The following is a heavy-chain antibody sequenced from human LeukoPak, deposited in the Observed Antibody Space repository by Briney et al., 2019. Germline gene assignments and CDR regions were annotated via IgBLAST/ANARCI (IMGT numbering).Heavy chain of an antibody. Sequence: GRSLRLSCAASGFTFDDYAMHWVRQAPGKGLEWVSGISWNSGSIDYADSVKGRFTISRDNSKNTLYVQVNSLGTEDTAAYYCAKGSYYDSSGSLYFDYWGQGTLVTVSS. J-gene: IGHJ4*02. CDR1: GFTFDDYA. CDR2: ISWNSGSI. CDR3: AKGSYYDSSGSLYFDY. D-gene: IGHD3-22*01. V-gene: IGHV3-9*01.